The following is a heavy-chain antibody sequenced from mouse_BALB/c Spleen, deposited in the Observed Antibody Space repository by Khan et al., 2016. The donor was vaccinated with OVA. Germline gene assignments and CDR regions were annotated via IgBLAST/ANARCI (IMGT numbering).Heavy chain of an antibody. Sequence: VQLKQSGPDLVKPGASVKLSCNASGYSFTGYYIHWVKQSLGKSLEWFGRVNPNNGGTNSNQKFKGQVTLTLDTSSNTDFMGRLSLTSEDATVYSCAHYHGYFDDWGAGTTVTVSS. J-gene: IGHJ1*01. V-gene: IGHV1S30*01. CDR2: VNPNNGGT. CDR3: AHYHGYFDD. CDR1: GYSFTGYY. D-gene: IGHD1-1*01.